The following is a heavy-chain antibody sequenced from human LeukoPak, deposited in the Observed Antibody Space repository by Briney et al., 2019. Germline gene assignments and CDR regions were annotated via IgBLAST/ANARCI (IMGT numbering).Heavy chain of an antibody. CDR1: GGSISSSSYY. V-gene: IGHV4-39*07. CDR3: AREKTPEAGWELRGGIIDY. J-gene: IGHJ4*02. CDR2: IYYSGST. Sequence: PSETLSLTCTVSGGSISSSSYYWGWIRQPPGKGLEWIGSIYYSGSTYYNPSLKSRVTISVDTSKNQFSLKLSSVTAADTAVYYCAREKTPEAGWELRGGIIDYWGQGTLVTVSS. D-gene: IGHD1-26*01.